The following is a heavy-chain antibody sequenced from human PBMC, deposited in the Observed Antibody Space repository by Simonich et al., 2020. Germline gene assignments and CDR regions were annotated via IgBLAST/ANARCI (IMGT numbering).Heavy chain of an antibody. CDR2: ISRSSSYI. V-gene: IGHV3-21*01. Sequence: EVQLVESGGGLVKPGGSLRLSCAASGFTFSSYSMNWVRQAPGKGLEGVSSISRSSSYIYYADSVKGRFTISRDNAKNSLYLQMNSLRAEDTAVYYCARDVDTAMVFDYWGQGTLVTVSS. CDR3: ARDVDTAMVFDY. D-gene: IGHD5-18*01. CDR1: GFTFSSYS. J-gene: IGHJ4*02.